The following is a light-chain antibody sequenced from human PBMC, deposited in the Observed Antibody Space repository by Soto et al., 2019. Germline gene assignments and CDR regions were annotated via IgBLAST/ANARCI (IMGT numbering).Light chain of an antibody. V-gene: IGLV2-14*01. J-gene: IGLJ3*02. Sequence: QSARTQPASVSGSPGQSITISCTGTSSDVGGYNYVSWYQQHPAKAPKLMIYEVSNRPSGVSHRFSGSKSGNTASLTISGLHDEDEADYYCFSYTTSSTLVFGGGTKLTVL. CDR1: SSDVGGYNY. CDR2: EVS. CDR3: FSYTTSSTLV.